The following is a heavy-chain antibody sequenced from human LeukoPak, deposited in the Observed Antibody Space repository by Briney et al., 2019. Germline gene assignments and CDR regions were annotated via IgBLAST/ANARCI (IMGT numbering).Heavy chain of an antibody. D-gene: IGHD3-22*01. CDR2: IIPIFGTA. CDR1: GGTFSSYA. V-gene: IGHV1-69*05. J-gene: IGHJ6*03. CDR3: ARAGAYYDSSGYYTLGYYYYYMDV. Sequence: GASVKVSCKASGGTFSSYAISWVRQAPGQGLEWMGGIIPIFGTANYAQKFQGRVTITTDESTSTAYMELSSLRSEDTAVYYCARAGAYYDSSGYYTLGYYYYYMDVWGKGTTVTVSS.